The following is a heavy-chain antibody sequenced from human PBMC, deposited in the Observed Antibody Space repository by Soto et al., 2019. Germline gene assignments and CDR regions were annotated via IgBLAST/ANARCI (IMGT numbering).Heavy chain of an antibody. V-gene: IGHV3-7*01. Sequence: EVHLVESGGGLVQPGGSLRLSCAASGFTFSSYWMTWVRQAPGKGLEWVANTKPDGGEKNYVGSVKGRFTISRDNAKNSLFLQMDSLRAEDTAVYYCARVAYVDESFDYWGQGTLVTVSS. CDR2: TKPDGGEK. J-gene: IGHJ4*02. CDR1: GFTFSSYW. D-gene: IGHD2-21*01. CDR3: ARVAYVDESFDY.